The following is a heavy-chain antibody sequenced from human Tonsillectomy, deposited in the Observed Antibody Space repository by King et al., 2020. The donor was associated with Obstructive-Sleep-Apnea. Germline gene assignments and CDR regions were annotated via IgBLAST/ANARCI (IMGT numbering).Heavy chain of an antibody. V-gene: IGHV3-23*04. CDR3: AKDLISRYDILTGYYGFDP. CDR2: IRGSGGST. Sequence: VQLVESGGGLVQPGGSLRLSCAASGFTFSSYAMNWVRQAPGKGLEWVSAIRGSGGSTYYADSVKGRFTLSRDNSENTLYLQMNSLRAEDTAVYYCAKDLISRYDILTGYYGFDPWGQGTLVTVSS. CDR1: GFTFSSYA. J-gene: IGHJ5*02. D-gene: IGHD3-9*01.